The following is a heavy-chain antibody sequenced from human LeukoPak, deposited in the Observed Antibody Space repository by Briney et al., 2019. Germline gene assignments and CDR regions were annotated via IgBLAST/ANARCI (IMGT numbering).Heavy chain of an antibody. CDR1: GFIFSNYG. V-gene: IGHV3-30*03. J-gene: IGHJ4*02. CDR3: APTLGSGWKFDY. D-gene: IGHD6-19*01. Sequence: GGSLSLSCAASGFIFSNYGIHWVRQAPGKGLEWVAVISYDGSNKYADSVKGRFTISRDNSKNTLFLQMNSLRPDDTAVYYCAPTLGSGWKFDYWGQGTLVTVSS. CDR2: ISYDGSNK.